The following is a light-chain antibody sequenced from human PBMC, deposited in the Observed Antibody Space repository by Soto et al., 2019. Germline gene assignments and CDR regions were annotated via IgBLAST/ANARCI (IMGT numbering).Light chain of an antibody. Sequence: QCVLAQPPSVSGAPGQRVTISCTGSSSNIGAGYDVHWYQQLPGTAPKLLIYGNSNRPSGVPDRFSGSKSGTSASLAITGLQAEDEADYYCQSYDSSLIGSPWVFGTGTKV. V-gene: IGLV1-40*01. CDR3: QSYDSSLIGSPWV. J-gene: IGLJ1*01. CDR1: SSNIGAGYD. CDR2: GNS.